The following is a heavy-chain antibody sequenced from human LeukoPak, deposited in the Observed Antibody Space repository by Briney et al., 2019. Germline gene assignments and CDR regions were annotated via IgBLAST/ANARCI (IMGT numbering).Heavy chain of an antibody. CDR1: GGSPSNGGYY. J-gene: IGHJ6*02. D-gene: IGHD2-15*01. CDR2: IYHSGST. CDR3: ARDKVVARRRYYGMDV. V-gene: IGHV4-30-2*01. Sequence: SETLSLTCTVSGGSPSNGGYYWSWIRQPPGKGLEWLGYIYHSGSTYYNPSLKSRVTISVDRSKNQFSLKLSSVTAADTAMYYCARDKVVARRRYYGMDVWGQGTTVTVSS.